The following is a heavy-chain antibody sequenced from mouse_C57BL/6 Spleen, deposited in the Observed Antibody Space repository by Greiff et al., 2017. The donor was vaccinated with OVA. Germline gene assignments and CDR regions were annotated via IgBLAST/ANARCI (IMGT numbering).Heavy chain of an antibody. CDR2: IYPGDGDT. CDR1: GYAFSSSW. CDR3: ARRGYYGSSYCDY. D-gene: IGHD1-1*01. Sequence: VQLQESGPELVKPGASVKISCKASGYAFSSSWMNWVKQRPGKGLEWIGRIYPGDGDTNYNGKFKGKATLTADKSSSTAYMQLSSLTSEDSAVYFCARRGYYGSSYCDYWGQGTTLTVSS. J-gene: IGHJ2*01. V-gene: IGHV1-82*01.